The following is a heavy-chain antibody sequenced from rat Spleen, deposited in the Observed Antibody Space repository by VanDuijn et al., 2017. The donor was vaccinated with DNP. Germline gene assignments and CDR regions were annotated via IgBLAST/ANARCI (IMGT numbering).Heavy chain of an antibody. CDR2: INTDGFTT. J-gene: IGHJ2*01. Sequence: EVQLVESGGDLVQPGRSLKLSCVASGFTFNNYWMTWIRQVPGKGLEWVASINTDGFTTYYPDSVMGRFTISRDNAISTLYLQMDSLRSEDNATYYCARPDYWGQGVMVTVSS. CDR1: GFTFNNYW. V-gene: IGHV5-31*01. CDR3: ARPDY.